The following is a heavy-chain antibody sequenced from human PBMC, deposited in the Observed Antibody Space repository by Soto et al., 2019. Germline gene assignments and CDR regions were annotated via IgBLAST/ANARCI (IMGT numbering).Heavy chain of an antibody. Sequence: SETLSLTCTVSGGTISSDDYSWSWIRQHPGKGLEWIGYIHSSGNTYSNPSLKSRVAISADTSKNQFSLRLSSVTAADTAVYFCARRNTRWVFDYWGQGTQVTVSS. V-gene: IGHV4-31*03. J-gene: IGHJ4*02. CDR2: IHSSGNT. D-gene: IGHD2-2*01. CDR3: ARRNTRWVFDY. CDR1: GGTISSDDYS.